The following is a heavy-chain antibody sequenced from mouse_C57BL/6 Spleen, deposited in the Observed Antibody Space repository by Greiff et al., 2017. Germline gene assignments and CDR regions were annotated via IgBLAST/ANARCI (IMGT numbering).Heavy chain of an antibody. V-gene: IGHV1-82*01. J-gene: IGHJ2*01. Sequence: QVQLQQSGPELVKPGASVKISCKASGYAFSSSWMNWVKQRPGKGLEWIGRIYPGDGDTNYNGKFKGQATLTADKSSSTAYMKLSSLTSEDSAVYFCARPTIYYYGSSYEYFDDWGKGTTLTVSS. CDR3: ARPTIYYYGSSYEYFDD. D-gene: IGHD1-1*01. CDR2: IYPGDGDT. CDR1: GYAFSSSW.